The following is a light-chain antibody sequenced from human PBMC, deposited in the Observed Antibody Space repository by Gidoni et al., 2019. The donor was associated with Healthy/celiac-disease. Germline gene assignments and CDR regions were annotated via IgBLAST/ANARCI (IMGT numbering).Light chain of an antibody. CDR1: NLGDKY. CDR3: QAWDSSTDVV. Sequence: SYELTQPPSASVSPGQTASITCSGDNLGDKYACWYQQKPGQSPVLVIYQDSKRPSGTPERFSGSNSGNTATLTISGTQAMDEADYYCQAWDSSTDVVFGGGTKLTVL. J-gene: IGLJ2*01. CDR2: QDS. V-gene: IGLV3-1*01.